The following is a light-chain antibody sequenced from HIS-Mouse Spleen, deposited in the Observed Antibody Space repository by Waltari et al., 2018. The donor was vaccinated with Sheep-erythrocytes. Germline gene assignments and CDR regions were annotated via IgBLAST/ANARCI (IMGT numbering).Light chain of an antibody. CDR2: DVS. J-gene: IGLJ2*01. Sequence: QSALTQPASVSGSPGQSITISCTGTSSDVGGYNYVSWYQQHPGKAPKLMIYDVSNRPSVVSNRFSGAKAGNTASLTICGLQAEDEADYYCSSYTSSSTLVVFGGGTKLTVL. V-gene: IGLV2-14*03. CDR1: SSDVGGYNY. CDR3: SSYTSSSTLVV.